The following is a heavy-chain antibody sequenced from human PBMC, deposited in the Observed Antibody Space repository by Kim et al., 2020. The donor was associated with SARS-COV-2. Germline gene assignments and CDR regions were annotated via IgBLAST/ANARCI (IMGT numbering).Heavy chain of an antibody. CDR1: GYTFTNYG. V-gene: IGHV7-4-1*02. Sequence: ASVKVSCKASGYTFTNYGMSWVRQAPGQGLEWMGWLNTKTGNPTYAQGFTGRFVFSLDTSVSTAFLQISSLKAEDTAIYYCVPGSDSFYFDYWGQGTLVT. CDR2: LNTKTGNP. J-gene: IGHJ4*02. CDR3: VPGSDSFYFDY. D-gene: IGHD5-12*01.